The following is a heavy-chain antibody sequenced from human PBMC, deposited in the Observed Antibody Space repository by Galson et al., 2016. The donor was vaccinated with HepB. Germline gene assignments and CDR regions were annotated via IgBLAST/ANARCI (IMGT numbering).Heavy chain of an antibody. CDR2: IYFSGST. J-gene: IGHJ4*02. D-gene: IGHD2-21*02. Sequence: SETLSLTCNVSGGSISSSSYYWAWIRQPPGNGLEWIGIIYFSGSTFYNPSLKSRVTISKDTSKNQFSLKVTSVTTADTAVYYCATPNCDGDCYPYRFGSWGQGTLVTVSS. CDR3: ATPNCDGDCYPYRFGS. V-gene: IGHV4-39*01. CDR1: GGSISSSSYY.